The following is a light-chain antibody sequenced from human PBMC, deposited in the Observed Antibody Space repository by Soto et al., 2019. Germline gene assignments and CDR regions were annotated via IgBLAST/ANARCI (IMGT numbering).Light chain of an antibody. CDR1: QRVRSN. J-gene: IGKJ4*01. Sequence: EIVLTQSPATLSLSPGERATLYCGASQRVRSNLAWYQQKPGQAPRLLIYGASTRATGIPDRFSGGGSGTDLTLTISRLEPEDFAVYYCQQFSSYPLTFGGGTKV. CDR2: GAS. CDR3: QQFSSYPLT. V-gene: IGKV3-20*01.